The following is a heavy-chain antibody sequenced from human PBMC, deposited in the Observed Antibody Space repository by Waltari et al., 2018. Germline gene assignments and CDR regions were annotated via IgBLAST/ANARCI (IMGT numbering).Heavy chain of an antibody. Sequence: QVQLQESGPGLVKPSETLSPTCPVPGGPIKSYYWSWIRQPPGKGLEWIGFISYSGSTNYNPSLQSRVSISVDTSKNQFSLKLSSVAAADTAVYYCARFSGGWSTPFDYWGQGTLVTVSS. J-gene: IGHJ4*02. D-gene: IGHD6-19*01. CDR2: ISYSGST. CDR1: GGPIKSYY. CDR3: ARFSGGWSTPFDY. V-gene: IGHV4-59*08.